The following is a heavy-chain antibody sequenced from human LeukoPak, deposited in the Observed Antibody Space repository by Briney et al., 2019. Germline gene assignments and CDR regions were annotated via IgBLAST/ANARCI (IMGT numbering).Heavy chain of an antibody. CDR3: TRVEDIVVVPAAKKRHGPIDY. CDR2: ISSSSSTI. V-gene: IGHV3-48*01. J-gene: IGHJ4*02. CDR1: GFTFSSYS. D-gene: IGHD2-2*01. Sequence: GGSLRLSCAASGFTFSSYSMNWVRQAPGKGLEWVSYISSSSSTIYYADSVKGRFTISRDNAKNSLYLQMNSLKTEDTAVYYCTRVEDIVVVPAAKKRHGPIDYWGQGTLVTVSS.